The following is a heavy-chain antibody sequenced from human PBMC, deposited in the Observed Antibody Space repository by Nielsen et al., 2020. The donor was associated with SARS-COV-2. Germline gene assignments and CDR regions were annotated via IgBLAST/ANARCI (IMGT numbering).Heavy chain of an antibody. CDR1: GFTFSSYA. D-gene: IGHD1-26*01. J-gene: IGHJ4*02. CDR3: ARFRGTINSSDY. V-gene: IGHV3-23*01. CDR2: ISGNGGRT. Sequence: GGSLRISCTASGFTFSSYAMSWVRQAPGKGLEWVSAISGNGGRTYYADSVEGRFTISRDNSNSTLYLQMNSLQPDDTAIYYCARFRGTINSSDYWGQGTLVIVSS.